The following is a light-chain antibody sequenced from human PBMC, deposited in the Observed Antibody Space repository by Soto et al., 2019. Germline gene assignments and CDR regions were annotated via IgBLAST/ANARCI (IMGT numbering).Light chain of an antibody. V-gene: IGLV2-11*01. CDR2: GNS. CDR3: QSYDSSLSGLYV. CDR1: NSDVGGYNF. Sequence: QSALTQPRSVSGSPGQSVTISCTGTNSDVGGYNFVSWYQQLPGKAPKLLIYGNSNRPSGVPDRFSGSKSGTSASLAITGLQAEDEADYYCQSYDSSLSGLYVFGTGTKLTVL. J-gene: IGLJ1*01.